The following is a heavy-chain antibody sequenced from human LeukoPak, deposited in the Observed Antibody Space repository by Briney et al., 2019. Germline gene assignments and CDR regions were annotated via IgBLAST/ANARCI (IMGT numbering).Heavy chain of an antibody. CDR3: GEEGGFYRPLDY. J-gene: IGHJ4*02. V-gene: IGHV4-4*02. CDR2: VHLDGRT. D-gene: IGHD3-3*01. Sequence: SETLSLTCGVSGGSVINTNWWTWVRQPPGKGLEWIGEVHLDGRTNYNPSLESRLTMSVDVSENQVSLKLTSVTAADTAVYYCGEEGGFYRPLDYSGQGTLVTVSS. CDR1: GGSVINTNW.